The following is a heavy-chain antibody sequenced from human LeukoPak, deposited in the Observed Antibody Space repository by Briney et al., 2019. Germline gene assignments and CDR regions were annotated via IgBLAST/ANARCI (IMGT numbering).Heavy chain of an antibody. CDR3: ARVYDRTHPDY. CDR1: GGSISSSSYY. J-gene: IGHJ4*02. V-gene: IGHV4-61*01. Sequence: PSETLSLTCTVSGGSISSSSYYWSWIRQPPGKGLEWIGYIYYSGSTNYNPSLKSRVTISVDTSKNQFSLKLSSVTAADTAVYYCARVYDRTHPDYWGQGTLVTVSS. D-gene: IGHD1-14*01. CDR2: IYYSGST.